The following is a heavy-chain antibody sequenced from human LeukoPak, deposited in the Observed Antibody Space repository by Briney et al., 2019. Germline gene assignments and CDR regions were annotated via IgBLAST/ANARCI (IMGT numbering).Heavy chain of an antibody. J-gene: IGHJ6*03. CDR2: INPNSGGT. CDR1: GYTFTGYY. Sequence: ASVKVSCKASGYTFTGYYMHWVRQAPGQGVKWMGWINPNSGGTNYAQKFQGRVTMTRDTSISTAYMELSRLRSDDTAVYYCARDLGGGELTDYYYYYMDVWGKGTTVTVSS. V-gene: IGHV1-2*02. CDR3: ARDLGGGELTDYYYYYMDV. D-gene: IGHD1-7*01.